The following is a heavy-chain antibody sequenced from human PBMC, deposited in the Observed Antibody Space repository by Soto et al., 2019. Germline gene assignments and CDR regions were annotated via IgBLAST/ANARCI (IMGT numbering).Heavy chain of an antibody. J-gene: IGHJ6*03. CDR1: LFPLGSFG. Sequence: EVQVVESGGGLVQPGGSWSPPCEALLFPLGSFGLPWAARLPGRGLGGVATIKQDGSEKNYVASVKGRFSISRDNAKNALYLQMNSLRAEDTAVYYCARAGSNYFASGSYLPYYMDVWGKGTTVTVSS. CDR3: ARAGSNYFASGSYLPYYMDV. D-gene: IGHD3-10*01. V-gene: IGHV3-7*01. CDR2: IKQDGSEK.